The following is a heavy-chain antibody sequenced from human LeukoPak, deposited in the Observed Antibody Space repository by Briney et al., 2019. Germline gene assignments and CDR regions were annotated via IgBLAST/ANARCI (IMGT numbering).Heavy chain of an antibody. J-gene: IGHJ4*02. CDR3: AKEVRGSSWTGFDY. V-gene: IGHV3-53*05. D-gene: IGHD6-13*01. CDR2: IYSGGST. Sequence: GGSLRLSCAASGFTVSSNYMSWVRQAPGKGLEWVSVIYSGGSTYYADSVKGRFTISRDNSKNSLFLQMNSLKTEDTALYYCAKEVRGSSWTGFDYWGQGTLVTVSS. CDR1: GFTVSSNY.